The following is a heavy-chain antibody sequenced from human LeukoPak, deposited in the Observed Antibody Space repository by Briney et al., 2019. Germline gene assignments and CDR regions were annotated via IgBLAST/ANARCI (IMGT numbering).Heavy chain of an antibody. CDR2: MNPNNGDS. J-gene: IGHJ4*02. CDR1: GYTFTNYH. Sequence: GASVKVSCKASGYTFTNYHINWVRQATGQGREWMGWMNPNNGDSGYAQKFQGRVTITMDTSISTSYMELRSLRSEDTAVYSCARTTSFTASGYDYWGQGTLVTVSS. D-gene: IGHD6-25*01. V-gene: IGHV1-8*03. CDR3: ARTTSFTASGYDY.